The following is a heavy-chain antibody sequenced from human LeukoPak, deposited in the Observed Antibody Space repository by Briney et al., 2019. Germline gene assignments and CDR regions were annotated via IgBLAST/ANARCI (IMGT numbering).Heavy chain of an antibody. CDR1: GFILSNCA. CDR3: AKAASSGYVFDC. D-gene: IGHD3-22*01. CDR2: ISYDGSNK. V-gene: IGHV3-30*04. J-gene: IGHJ4*02. Sequence: PGGSLRLSCAASGFILSNCAMTWVRQAPGKGLEWVAVISYDGSNKYYADSVKGQLTISRDNSKNTLYLQMNSLRAEDTAVYYCAKAASSGYVFDCWGQGTLVTVSS.